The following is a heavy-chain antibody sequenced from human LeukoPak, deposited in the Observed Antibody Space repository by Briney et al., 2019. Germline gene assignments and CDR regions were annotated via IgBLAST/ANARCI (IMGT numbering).Heavy chain of an antibody. CDR2: INQDGSEK. J-gene: IGHJ4*02. CDR1: GFTFSHHW. V-gene: IGHV3-7*01. Sequence: GGSLRLSCAASGFTFSHHWMNWVRQAPGEGLKWVATINQDGSEKHYVDSVKGRFIISRDNAKNSLFLQMNSLRAEDTAVYYCGRGWPGYTSPLDYRGQGILVAVSS. CDR3: GRGWPGYTSPLDY. D-gene: IGHD5-12*01.